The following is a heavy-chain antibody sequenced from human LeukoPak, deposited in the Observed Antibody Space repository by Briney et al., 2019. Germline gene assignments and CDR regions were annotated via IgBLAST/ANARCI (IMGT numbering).Heavy chain of an antibody. J-gene: IGHJ4*02. V-gene: IGHV3-30*03. CDR2: ISYDGSEK. CDR1: GFTFSSFG. CDR3: ARGTAVTHGYFEY. Sequence: GGSLRLSCAASGFTFSSFGMHWVRQAPGKGLEWVSVISYDGSEKYYADSVKGRFTLSRDNSKNTLFLQMNSLRAEDTAMYYCARGTAVTHGYFEYWGQGTLVTVSS. D-gene: IGHD4-17*01.